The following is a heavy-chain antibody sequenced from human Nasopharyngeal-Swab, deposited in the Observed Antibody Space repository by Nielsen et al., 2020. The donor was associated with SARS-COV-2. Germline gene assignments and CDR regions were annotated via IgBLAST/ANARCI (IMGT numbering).Heavy chain of an antibody. J-gene: IGHJ3*02. V-gene: IGHV1-46*01. Sequence: WGRQAPGQGLEWMGIINPSGGSTSYAQKFQGRVTMTRDTSTSTVYMELSSLRSEDTAVYYCARGRDCTNGVCYAGGTDAFDIWGQGTMATVSS. D-gene: IGHD2-8*01. CDR3: ARGRDCTNGVCYAGGTDAFDI. CDR2: INPSGGST.